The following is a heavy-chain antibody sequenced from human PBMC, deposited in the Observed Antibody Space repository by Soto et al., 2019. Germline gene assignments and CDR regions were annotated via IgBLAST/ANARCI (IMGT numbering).Heavy chain of an antibody. CDR1: GFPFSTNA. CDR2: IGGDSRTT. J-gene: IGHJ4*02. D-gene: IGHD1-1*01. V-gene: IGHV3-23*01. Sequence: PGGSLRLSCAASGFPFSTNAMTWVRQAPGKGLEWVSIIGGDSRTTFYADSVKGRFTVSRDNSKNTVYLDMNSLRGEDTAIYYCTKDNNWDDPGWGQGTLDTVSS. CDR3: TKDNNWDDPG.